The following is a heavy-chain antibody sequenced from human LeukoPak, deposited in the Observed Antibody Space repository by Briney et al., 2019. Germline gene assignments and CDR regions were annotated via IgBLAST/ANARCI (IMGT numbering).Heavy chain of an antibody. V-gene: IGHV1-18*04. D-gene: IGHD3-16*02. CDR1: GYTFTSYG. J-gene: IGHJ4*02. CDR2: ISAYNGNT. Sequence: GASVKVSCRASGYTFTSYGISWVRQAPGQGLEWMGWISAYNGNTNYAQKLQGRVTMTTGTSTSTAYMELRSLRSDDTAVYYCARWRSYGWGSYRYRDGDYWGQGTLVTVSS. CDR3: ARWRSYGWGSYRYRDGDY.